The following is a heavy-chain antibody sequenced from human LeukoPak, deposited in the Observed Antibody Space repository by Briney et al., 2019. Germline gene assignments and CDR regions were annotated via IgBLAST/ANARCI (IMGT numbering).Heavy chain of an antibody. J-gene: IGHJ6*02. CDR3: ARGGRFYGMDV. V-gene: IGHV4-34*01. D-gene: IGHD3-10*01. CDR2: INHSGST. CDR1: RGSFSGYY. Sequence: SETLSLTCAVYRGSFSGYYWSWIRQRPGKGLEWIGEINHSGSTNYNPSLKSRVTISVETSKNQHSLKLSAVTAADTAVYYCARGGRFYGMDVWGQGTTVTVSS.